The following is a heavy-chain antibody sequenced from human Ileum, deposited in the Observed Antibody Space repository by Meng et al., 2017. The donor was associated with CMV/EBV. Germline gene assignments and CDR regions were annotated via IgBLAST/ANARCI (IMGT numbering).Heavy chain of an antibody. J-gene: IGHJ4*02. CDR1: GGSITSGNYY. V-gene: IGHV4-30-4*08. CDR2: IYYSGSP. Sequence: QVPLQESGPGLVKPSQTPSLTCTVSGGSITSGNYYWSWIRQPPGRGLEWIGYIYYSGSPYYKPSLKSRVTISLDTSKNQFSLNLRSVTATDSAVYYCVRQVVAASFDYWGQGALVTVSS. CDR3: VRQVVAASFDY. D-gene: IGHD2-15*01.